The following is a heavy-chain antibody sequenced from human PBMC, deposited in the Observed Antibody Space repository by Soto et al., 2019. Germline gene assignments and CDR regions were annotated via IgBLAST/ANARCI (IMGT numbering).Heavy chain of an antibody. CDR2: INPGAGGR. CDR3: ARQAFRRDYSNYRWLDT. D-gene: IGHD4-4*01. Sequence: QVQLVQSGAEVREPGASVKVSCKASGYTVTSYYIHWVRQAPGQGFEWTGIINPGAGGRSYAQKSQGTVTLTRDTSTSTDYMELSSLRSADAAGYHCARQAFRRDYSNYRWLDTLAQGTLITVSS. V-gene: IGHV1-46*01. J-gene: IGHJ5*02. CDR1: GYTVTSYY.